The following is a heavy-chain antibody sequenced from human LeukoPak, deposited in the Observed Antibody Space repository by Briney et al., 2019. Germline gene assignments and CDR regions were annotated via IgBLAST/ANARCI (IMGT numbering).Heavy chain of an antibody. V-gene: IGHV5-10-1*01. CDR2: INPSDSYT. CDR3: ARQRYSYYNDY. CDR1: GYIFTNYW. D-gene: IGHD5-18*01. Sequence: HGESLKTSCKGSGYIFTNYWFTWVRQMPGKGRVWMGRINPSDSYTNYSPSFQGHVTISTDKSTSTAYLQWSSLKASDTAMYYCARQRYSYYNDYWGQGTLVTVSS. J-gene: IGHJ4*02.